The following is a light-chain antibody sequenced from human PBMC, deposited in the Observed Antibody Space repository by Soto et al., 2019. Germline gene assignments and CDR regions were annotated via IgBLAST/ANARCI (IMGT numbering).Light chain of an antibody. J-gene: IGLJ2*01. Sequence: QSVLTQPPSVSGAPGQRVTISCTGSSSNIGAGYDVHWYQQLPGTAPKLLIYGNSNRPSGVPDRSSGSKSGTSASLAITGLQAEDEADYDCPSYDSSLSGSVFGGGTKLTVL. CDR2: GNS. V-gene: IGLV1-40*01. CDR3: PSYDSSLSGSV. CDR1: SSNIGAGYD.